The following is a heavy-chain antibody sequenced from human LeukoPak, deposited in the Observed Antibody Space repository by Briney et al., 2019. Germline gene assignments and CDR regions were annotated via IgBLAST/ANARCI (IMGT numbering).Heavy chain of an antibody. CDR1: GFTFSSYA. J-gene: IGHJ6*02. Sequence: PGGSLRLSCAASGFTFSSYAMSWVRQAPGKGLEWVSAISGSGGSTYYADSVKGRFTISRDNSKNTLYLQMNSLRAEDTAVYYCARSGLYDSSGYYSAYYYYGMGVWGQGTTVTVSS. V-gene: IGHV3-23*01. D-gene: IGHD3-22*01. CDR3: ARSGLYDSSGYYSAYYYYGMGV. CDR2: ISGSGGST.